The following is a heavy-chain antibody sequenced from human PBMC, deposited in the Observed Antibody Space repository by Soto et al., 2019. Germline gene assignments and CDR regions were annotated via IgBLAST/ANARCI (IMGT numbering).Heavy chain of an antibody. CDR1: GFTFSSYA. CDR2: ISYDGSNK. Sequence: GGSLRLSCAASGFTFSSYAMHWVRQAPGKGLEWVAVISYDGSNKYYADSVKGRFTISRDNSKNTLYLQMNSLRAEDTAVYYCARGLAVAGTVFDYWGQGTLVTVSS. V-gene: IGHV3-30-3*01. D-gene: IGHD6-19*01. J-gene: IGHJ4*02. CDR3: ARGLAVAGTVFDY.